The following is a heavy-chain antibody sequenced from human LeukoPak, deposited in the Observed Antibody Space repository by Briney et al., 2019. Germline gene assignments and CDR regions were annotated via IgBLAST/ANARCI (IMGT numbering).Heavy chain of an antibody. CDR1: GFTFSDYW. CDR2: ISGSGTNT. Sequence: GGSLRLSCAASGFTFSDYWIHWVRQAPGKGLVWVPAISGSGTNTYYADSVKGRFTISRDNSKNTLYLQMNSLGAGDTAIYYCAKARTTVTTPHYWGQGTLVTVSS. V-gene: IGHV3-23*01. J-gene: IGHJ4*02. CDR3: AKARTTVTTPHY. D-gene: IGHD4-17*01.